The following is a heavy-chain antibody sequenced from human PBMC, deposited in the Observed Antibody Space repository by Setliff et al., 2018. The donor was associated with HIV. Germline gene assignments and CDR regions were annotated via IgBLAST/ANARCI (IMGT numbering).Heavy chain of an antibody. V-gene: IGHV4-34*01. CDR1: GVYRDQYS. D-gene: IGHD4-17*01. Sequence: PSETLSLTCAVYGVYGVYRDQYSWSWIRQPPGQGLEWIGEINNDGGTAFSPSLTGRLTMSLDKSKNQFSLNLRSVTAADTAVYYCARGGPTVAYGVDVWGQGTTVTVSS. CDR3: ARGGPTVAYGVDV. CDR2: INNDGGT. J-gene: IGHJ6*02.